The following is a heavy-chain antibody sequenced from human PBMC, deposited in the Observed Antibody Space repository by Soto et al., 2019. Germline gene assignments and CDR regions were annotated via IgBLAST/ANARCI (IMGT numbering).Heavy chain of an antibody. CDR1: GFTFDDYT. CDR2: ISWDGGST. J-gene: IGHJ6*02. D-gene: IGHD5-12*01. V-gene: IGHV3-43*01. Sequence: GGSLRLSCAASGFTFDDYTMHWVRQAPGKGLEWVSLISWDGGSTYYADSVKGRFTISRDNSKNSLYLQMNSLRTEDTALYYCAKDMRPDVDLRNYYYGMDVWGQGTTVTVSS. CDR3: AKDMRPDVDLRNYYYGMDV.